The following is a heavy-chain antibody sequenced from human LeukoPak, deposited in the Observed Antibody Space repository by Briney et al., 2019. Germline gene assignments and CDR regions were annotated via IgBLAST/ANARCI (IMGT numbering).Heavy chain of an antibody. Sequence: SETLSLTCAVYGGSFSGYYWSWIRQPPGKGLEWIGEINHSGSTNYNPSLKSRATISVDTSKNQFSLKLSPVTAADTAVYYCARGQKPAEYSSSSQDYWGQGTLVTVSS. CDR3: ARGQKPAEYSSSSQDY. V-gene: IGHV4-34*01. D-gene: IGHD6-6*01. J-gene: IGHJ4*02. CDR2: INHSGST. CDR1: GGSFSGYY.